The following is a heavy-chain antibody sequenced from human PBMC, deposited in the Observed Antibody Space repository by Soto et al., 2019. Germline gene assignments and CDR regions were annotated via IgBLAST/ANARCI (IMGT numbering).Heavy chain of an antibody. CDR3: AREGYCSSTSCYSAFDY. CDR1: GYTFISYG. D-gene: IGHD2-2*01. Sequence: ASVKVSGKASGYTFISYGISWVRQAPGQGLEWMGWISAYNGNTNYAQKLQGRVTMTTDTSTSTAYMELRSLRSDDTAVYYCAREGYCSSTSCYSAFDYWGLGTLVTVSS. CDR2: ISAYNGNT. J-gene: IGHJ4*02. V-gene: IGHV1-18*04.